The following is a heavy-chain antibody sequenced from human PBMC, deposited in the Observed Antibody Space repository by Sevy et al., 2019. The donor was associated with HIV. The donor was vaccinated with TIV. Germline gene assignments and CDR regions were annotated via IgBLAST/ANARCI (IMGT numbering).Heavy chain of an antibody. CDR2: IYHSGYS. D-gene: IGHD6-19*01. J-gene: IGHJ4*02. CDR3: ARAIGTQVAGLYYFDY. Sequence: SETLSLTCAVSAYSISSDYYWGWVRQPPGKGLEWIGSIYHSGYSYYNPSFKSRVTISVNTSKNQFSLKLSSVTAADTAVYYCARAIGTQVAGLYYFDYWGLGTLVTVSS. CDR1: AYSISSDYY. V-gene: IGHV4-38-2*01.